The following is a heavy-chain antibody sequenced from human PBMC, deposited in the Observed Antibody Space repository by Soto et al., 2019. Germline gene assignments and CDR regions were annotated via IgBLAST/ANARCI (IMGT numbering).Heavy chain of an antibody. CDR1: GFTFSSYW. CDR2: IKQDGSEK. J-gene: IGHJ4*02. V-gene: IGHV3-7*03. CDR3: ARAPGGCSGGSCYSVYFDY. D-gene: IGHD2-15*01. Sequence: QPGGSLRLSCAASGFTFSSYWMSWVRQAPGKGLEWVANIKQDGSEKYYVDSVKGRFTISRDNAKNSLYLQMNSLRAEDTAVYYCARAPGGCSGGSCYSVYFDYWGQGTLVTVSS.